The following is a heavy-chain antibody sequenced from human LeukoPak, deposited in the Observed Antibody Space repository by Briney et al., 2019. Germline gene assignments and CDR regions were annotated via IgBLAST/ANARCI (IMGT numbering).Heavy chain of an antibody. CDR1: GGSISSGSYY. CDR3: ARHTYSSSWYGLNAFDI. CDR2: IYTSGST. V-gene: IGHV4-61*02. J-gene: IGHJ3*02. D-gene: IGHD6-13*01. Sequence: SETLSLTCTVSGGSISSGSYYWSWIRQPAGKGLEWIGRIYTSGSTYYNPSLKSRVTISVDTSKNQFSLKLSFVTAADTAVYYCARHTYSSSWYGLNAFDIWGQGTMVTVSS.